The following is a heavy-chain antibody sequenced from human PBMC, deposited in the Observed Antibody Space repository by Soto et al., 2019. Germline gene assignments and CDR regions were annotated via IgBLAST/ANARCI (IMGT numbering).Heavy chain of an antibody. CDR1: GYTLTELS. CDR3: ATSGPSVTTRKGYWYFDL. Sequence: QVQLVQSGAEVKKPGASVKVSCKVSGYTLTELSMHWVRQAPGKGLEWMGGFDPEDGETIYAQKFQGRVTMTEDTSTDTAYMELSSLGSEDTAVYYCATSGPSVTTRKGYWYFDLWGRGTLVTVSS. D-gene: IGHD4-17*01. J-gene: IGHJ2*01. CDR2: FDPEDGET. V-gene: IGHV1-24*01.